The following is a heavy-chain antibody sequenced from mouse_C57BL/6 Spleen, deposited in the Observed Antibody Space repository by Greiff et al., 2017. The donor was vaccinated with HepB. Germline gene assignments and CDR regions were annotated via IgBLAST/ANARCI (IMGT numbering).Heavy chain of an antibody. CDR2: ISSGGSYT. Sequence: EVNLVESGGDLVKPGGSLKLSCAASGFTFSSYGMSWVRQTPDKRLEWVATISSGGSYTYYPDSVKGRFTISRDNAKNTLYLQMSSLKSEDTAMYYCARHVSNPFDYWGQGTTLTVSS. CDR3: ARHVSNPFDY. CDR1: GFTFSSYG. D-gene: IGHD2-5*01. V-gene: IGHV5-6*01. J-gene: IGHJ2*01.